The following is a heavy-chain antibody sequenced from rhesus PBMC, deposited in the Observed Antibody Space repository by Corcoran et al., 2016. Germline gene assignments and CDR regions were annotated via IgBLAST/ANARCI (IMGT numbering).Heavy chain of an antibody. D-gene: IGHD6-25*01. CDR3: ARGPWRQLERGFYY. CDR1: GASISSNW. CDR2: IKGIRGAT. Sequence: QVQLPESGPGLVKPSETLSLTCTVSGASISSNWWSWIRQPPGKGLGWIGEIKGIRGATNYHPPRKSRVPISQDAAKNQVYLKLSAVTAADTAVYYCARGPWRQLERGFYYWGQGVLVTVSS. V-gene: IGHV4-80*01. J-gene: IGHJ4*01.